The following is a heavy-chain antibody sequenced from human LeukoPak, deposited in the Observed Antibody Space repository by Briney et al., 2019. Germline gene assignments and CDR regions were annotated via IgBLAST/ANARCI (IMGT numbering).Heavy chain of an antibody. J-gene: IGHJ4*02. V-gene: IGHV3-9*01. D-gene: IGHD4-23*01. Sequence: GRSLRLSCAASGFTFDDYAMHWVRQAPGKGLEWVSGISWNSGSIDYADSVKGRFTISRDNAKNSLYLQMNSLRAEDSALYYCAKDDSYGGNSNFDYWGRGTLVTVSS. CDR3: AKDDSYGGNSNFDY. CDR1: GFTFDDYA. CDR2: ISWNSGSI.